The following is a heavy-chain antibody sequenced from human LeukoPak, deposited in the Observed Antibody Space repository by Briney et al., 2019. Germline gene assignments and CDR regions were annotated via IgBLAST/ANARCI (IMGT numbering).Heavy chain of an antibody. D-gene: IGHD3-22*01. CDR2: TYYSGST. Sequence: PSETLSLTCTVSGGSISSYYWSWIRQPPGKGLEWIGYTYYSGSTNYNPSLKSRVTISVDTSKNQFSLKLGSVTAADTAVYYCARHGHYYDSSGYSFDYWGQGTLVTVSS. CDR3: ARHGHYYDSSGYSFDY. CDR1: GGSISSYY. J-gene: IGHJ4*02. V-gene: IGHV4-59*08.